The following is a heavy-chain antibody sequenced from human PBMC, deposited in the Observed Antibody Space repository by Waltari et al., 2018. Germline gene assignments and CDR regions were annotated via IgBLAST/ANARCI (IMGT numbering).Heavy chain of an antibody. CDR3: ARHGYQYSGYFDY. CDR1: GGSISSYY. J-gene: IGHJ4*02. Sequence: QVQLQESGPGLVKPSETLSLTCTVSGGSISSYYWSWIRQPPGKGLEWIGYIYYSGGTNYNPSLKSRGTISVDTSKNQFSLKLSSVTAADTAVYYCARHGYQYSGYFDYWGQGTLVTVSS. D-gene: IGHD6-6*01. V-gene: IGHV4-59*08. CDR2: IYYSGGT.